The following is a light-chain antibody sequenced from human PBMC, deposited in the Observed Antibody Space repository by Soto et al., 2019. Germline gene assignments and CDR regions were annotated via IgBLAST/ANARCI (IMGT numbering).Light chain of an antibody. CDR3: QQYSSSPS. CDR2: GAS. CDR1: QSVRTN. J-gene: IGKJ5*01. Sequence: EIVMAQSPTTPSVSPGERATPSFRASQSVRTNLAWYQQKPGQVPSLLIYGASTRASGIPARFSGSGSGTEFTLTIGSLQSEDFAVYYCQQYSSSPSFGQGTRLEI. V-gene: IGKV3-15*01.